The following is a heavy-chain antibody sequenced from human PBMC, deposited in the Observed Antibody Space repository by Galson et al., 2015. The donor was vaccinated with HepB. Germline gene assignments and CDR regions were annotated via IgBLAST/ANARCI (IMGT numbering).Heavy chain of an antibody. CDR2: ISSSSSYI. V-gene: IGHV3-21*01. CDR3: ARDKGAAAVDY. D-gene: IGHD6-13*01. Sequence: SLRLSCAASGFTFSSYSMNWVRQAPGKGLEWASSISSSSSYIYYADSVKGRFTISRDNAKNSLYLQMNSLRAEDTAVYYCARDKGAAAVDYWGQGTLVTVSS. J-gene: IGHJ4*02. CDR1: GFTFSSYS.